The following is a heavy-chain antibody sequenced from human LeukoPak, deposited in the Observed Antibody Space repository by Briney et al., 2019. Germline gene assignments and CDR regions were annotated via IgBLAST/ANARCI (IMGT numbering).Heavy chain of an antibody. D-gene: IGHD6-19*01. V-gene: IGHV4-4*07. CDR3: AREGGSSGWYPFDY. Sequence: SETLSLTCTVSGGSIGSYYWSWIRQPAGKGLEWIGRIYTSGSTNYNPSLKSRVTMSVDTSKNQFSLKLSSVTAADTAVYYCAREGGSSGWYPFDYWGQGTLVTVSS. CDR1: GGSIGSYY. J-gene: IGHJ4*02. CDR2: IYTSGST.